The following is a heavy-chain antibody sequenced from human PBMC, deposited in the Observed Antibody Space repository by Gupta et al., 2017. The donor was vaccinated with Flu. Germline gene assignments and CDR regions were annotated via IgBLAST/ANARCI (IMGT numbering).Heavy chain of an antibody. CDR3: AKDLEASFNYYYYMDV. V-gene: IGHV3-30*18. D-gene: IGHD6-6*01. CDR1: YG. J-gene: IGHJ6*03. Sequence: YGMDWVRQAPGKGLEWVAVISYDGRSKYYADSVKGRFTISRDNSKTTVYLQMNSLRAEDTAVYYCAKDLEASFNYYYYMDVWGKGTTVTVSS. CDR2: ISYDGRSK.